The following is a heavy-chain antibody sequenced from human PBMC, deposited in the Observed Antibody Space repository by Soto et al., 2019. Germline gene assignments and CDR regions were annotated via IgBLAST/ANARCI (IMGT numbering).Heavy chain of an antibody. J-gene: IGHJ4*02. D-gene: IGHD6-6*01. CDR3: AREEPYSSSSDFDY. V-gene: IGHV3-33*01. CDR2: IWYDGSNK. Sequence: GGSLRLSCAASGFTFSSYGMHWVRQAPGKGLEWVAVIWYDGSNKYYADSVKGRFTISRDNSENTLYLQMNSLRAEDTAVYYCAREEPYSSSSDFDYWGQGTLVTVSS. CDR1: GFTFSSYG.